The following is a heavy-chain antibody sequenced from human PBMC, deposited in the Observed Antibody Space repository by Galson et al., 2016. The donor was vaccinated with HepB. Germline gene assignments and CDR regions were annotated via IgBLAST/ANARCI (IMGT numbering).Heavy chain of an antibody. Sequence: SLRLSCAASGSTFSSYEVNWVRQAPGKGLEWLSYISSGGGTIYYAGSVKGRFTISRDNAKNSLYLQMSSLRADDTAVYYCASAPGAFYYYYAMDVWGQGTTVTVSS. J-gene: IGHJ6*02. CDR2: ISSGGGTI. CDR1: GSTFSSYE. CDR3: ASAPGAFYYYYAMDV. V-gene: IGHV3-48*03.